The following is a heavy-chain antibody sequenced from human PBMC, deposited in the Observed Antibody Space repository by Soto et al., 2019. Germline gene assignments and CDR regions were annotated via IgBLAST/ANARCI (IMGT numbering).Heavy chain of an antibody. CDR2: IWYDGSNK. V-gene: IGHV3-33*01. D-gene: IGHD4-4*01. CDR1: GFTFSSYG. J-gene: IGHJ6*02. Sequence: GGSLRLSCAASGFTFSSYGMHWVRQAPGKGLEWVAVIWYDGSNKYYADSVKGRFTISRDNSKNTLYLQMNSLGAEDTAVYYCARGEGPFSDYSNFPDYYYGMDVWGQGTTVTVSS. CDR3: ARGEGPFSDYSNFPDYYYGMDV.